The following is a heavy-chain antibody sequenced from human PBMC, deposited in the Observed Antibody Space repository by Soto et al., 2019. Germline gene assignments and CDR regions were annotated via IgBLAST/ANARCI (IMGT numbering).Heavy chain of an antibody. Sequence: ASVKVSCNASGYTFTSYYMHWVRHAPGQGLEWMGIINPSGGSTSYAQKFQGRVTMTRDTSTSTVYMELSSLRSEDTAVYYCARSCISTSCYYGMDVWGQGTTVTSP. D-gene: IGHD2-2*01. V-gene: IGHV1-46*01. CDR1: GYTFTSYY. CDR3: ARSCISTSCYYGMDV. CDR2: INPSGGST. J-gene: IGHJ6*02.